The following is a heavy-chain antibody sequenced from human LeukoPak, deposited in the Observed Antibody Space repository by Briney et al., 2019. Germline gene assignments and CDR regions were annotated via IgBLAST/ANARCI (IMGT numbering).Heavy chain of an antibody. CDR2: IYYSGST. CDR3: ASEFYYDFWSGYFDY. Sequence: PSETLSLTCTVSGGSISSSSYYWGWIRPPPGKGLEWVGSIYYSGSTYYNPSLKSRVTISVDTSKNQFSLKLSSVTAADTAVYYCASEFYYDFWSGYFDYWGQGTLVTVSS. V-gene: IGHV4-39*01. D-gene: IGHD3-3*01. J-gene: IGHJ4*02. CDR1: GGSISSSSYY.